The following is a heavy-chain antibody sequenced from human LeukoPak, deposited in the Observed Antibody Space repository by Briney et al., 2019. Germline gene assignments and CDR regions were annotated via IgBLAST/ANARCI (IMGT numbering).Heavy chain of an antibody. Sequence: SETLSLTCAVYGGSFSGYYWSWIRQPPGKGLEWIGEINHSGSTNYNPSLKSRVTISVDTSKNQFSLKLSSVTAADTAVYYCARGTYDSSGYYYSHLIPGPTIYYYYGMDVWGQGTTVTVSS. V-gene: IGHV4-34*01. J-gene: IGHJ6*02. CDR3: ARGTYDSSGYYYSHLIPGPTIYYYYGMDV. CDR1: GGSFSGYY. CDR2: INHSGST. D-gene: IGHD3-22*01.